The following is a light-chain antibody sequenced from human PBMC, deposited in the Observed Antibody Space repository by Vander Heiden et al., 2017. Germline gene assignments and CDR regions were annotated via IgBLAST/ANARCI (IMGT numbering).Light chain of an antibody. V-gene: IGKV3-15*01. CDR3: QHENNCPIT. J-gene: IGKJ4*01. CDR2: GAS. CDR1: QSVSSN. Sequence: DIVMTQSPATLSVSQGESATLSCRASQSVSSNLAWYQQKPGHAPRLLIYGASTRATGIPARFSGSGSGTEFTLTISSLQSEDFAVYYCQHENNCPITFGGGTKVDIK.